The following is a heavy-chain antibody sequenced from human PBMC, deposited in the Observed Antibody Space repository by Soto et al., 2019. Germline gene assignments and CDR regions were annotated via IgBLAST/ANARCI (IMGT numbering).Heavy chain of an antibody. Sequence: EVQLVESGGGLVQPGGSLRLSCAASGFTFSSYSMNWVRQAPGKGLEWVSYISSSSSTIYYADSVKGRFTISRDNDKNSLYLQMNSLRDENTAVYYCARDSGGPLGDTKDYYGMDVWGQGTTVTVSS. J-gene: IGHJ6*02. CDR2: ISSSSSTI. CDR3: ARDSGGPLGDTKDYYGMDV. CDR1: GFTFSSYS. D-gene: IGHD1-26*01. V-gene: IGHV3-48*02.